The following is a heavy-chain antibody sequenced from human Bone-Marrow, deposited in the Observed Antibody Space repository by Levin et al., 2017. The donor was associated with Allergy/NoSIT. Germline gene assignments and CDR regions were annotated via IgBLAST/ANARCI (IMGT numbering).Heavy chain of an antibody. Sequence: ASVKVSCKASGYTFTGYYMHWVRQAPGQGLEWMGWINPNSGGTNYAQKFQGRVTMTRDTSISTAYMELSRLRSDDTAVYYCAREWYCSGGSCLDYWGQGTLVTVSS. V-gene: IGHV1-2*02. CDR1: GYTFTGYY. CDR3: AREWYCSGGSCLDY. D-gene: IGHD2-15*01. CDR2: INPNSGGT. J-gene: IGHJ4*02.